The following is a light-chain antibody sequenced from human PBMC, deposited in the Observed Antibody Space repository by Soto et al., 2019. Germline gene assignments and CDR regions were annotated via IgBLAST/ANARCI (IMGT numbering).Light chain of an antibody. J-gene: IGKJ3*01. Sequence: EILLPPSPATLFVSPGERATLSSGASQGVRSNLAWYHQNPGQAPSLLIYGASTRAIGIPARFSGSGSGTEFTLTISSLQSEDFAVYYCQQYNNWPPVTFGPGTKVDIK. CDR1: QGVRSN. CDR3: QQYNNWPPVT. V-gene: IGKV3-15*01. CDR2: GAS.